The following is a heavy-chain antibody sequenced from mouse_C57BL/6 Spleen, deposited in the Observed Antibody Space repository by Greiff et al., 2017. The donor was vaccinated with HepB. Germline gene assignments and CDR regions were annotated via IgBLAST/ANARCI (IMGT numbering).Heavy chain of an antibody. J-gene: IGHJ2*01. D-gene: IGHD2-12*01. CDR3: GRVDSYYGPSDY. CDR1: GYTFTDYY. V-gene: IGHV1-26*01. CDR2: INPTNGGT. Sequence: EVQLQQSGPELVKPGASVKISCKASGYTFTDYYMNWVKQSPGKGLEWIGDINPTNGGTSYNQKFKGKATLTVDKSSSTAYMELRSLTSADSAVDYCGRVDSYYGPSDYWGQGTTLTVSS.